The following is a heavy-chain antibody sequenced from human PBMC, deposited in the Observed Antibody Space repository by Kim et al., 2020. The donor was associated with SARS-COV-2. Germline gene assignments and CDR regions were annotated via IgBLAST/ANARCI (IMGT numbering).Heavy chain of an antibody. D-gene: IGHD1-26*01. CDR2: ISSSGSTI. V-gene: IGHV3-11*01. Sequence: GGSLRLSCAASGFSFCDYDMSWIRQAPGKGLEWVSYISSSGSTIYYADSVKGRFTISRDNAKNSLYLQMNSLRAEDTAVYYCGRGRWEFRVGVSGNWGQGTLVTVSS. CDR3: GRGRWEFRVGVSGN. J-gene: IGHJ4*02. CDR1: GFSFCDYD.